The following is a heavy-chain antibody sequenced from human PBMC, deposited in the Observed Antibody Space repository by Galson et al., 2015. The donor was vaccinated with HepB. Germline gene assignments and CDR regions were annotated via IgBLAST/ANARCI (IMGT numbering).Heavy chain of an antibody. CDR3: AKAPTGLRQDPYYFEH. J-gene: IGHJ4*02. V-gene: IGHV3-23*01. D-gene: IGHD4-17*01. CDR2: ISGGAVTS. Sequence: SLRLSCAASGFNFGNFAMNWVRQAPGKGLEWVSVISGGAVTSYYADSVKGRFTISRDNPKNTLYLQMNSLRAEDTAVYFCAKAPTGLRQDPYYFEHWGQGTLVTVSS. CDR1: GFNFGNFA.